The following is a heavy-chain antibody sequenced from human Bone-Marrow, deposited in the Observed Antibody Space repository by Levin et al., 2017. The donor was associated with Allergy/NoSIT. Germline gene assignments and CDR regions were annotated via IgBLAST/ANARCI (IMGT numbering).Heavy chain of an antibody. J-gene: IGHJ6*02. CDR2: ISYDGSNK. V-gene: IGHV3-30*04. CDR1: GFTFSSYA. Sequence: GESLKISCAASGFTFSSYAMHWVRQAPGKGLEWVAVISYDGSNKYYADSVKGRFTISRDNSKNTLYLQMNSLRAEDTAVYYCARAIIPDCSSTSCFPGYYYYYGMDVWGQGTTVTVSS. CDR3: ARAIIPDCSSTSCFPGYYYYYGMDV. D-gene: IGHD2-2*01.